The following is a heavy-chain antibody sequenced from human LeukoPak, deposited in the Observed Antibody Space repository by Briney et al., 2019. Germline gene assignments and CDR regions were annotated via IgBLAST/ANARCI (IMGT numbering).Heavy chain of an antibody. D-gene: IGHD3-10*01. V-gene: IGHV4-59*01. Sequence: SETLSLTCAVYGGSSSGYYWSWIRQPPGKGLEWIGYIYYSGSTNYNPSLKSRVTISVDTSKNQFSLKLSSVTAADTAVYYCAGVYVDAFDIWGQGTMVTVSS. CDR2: IYYSGST. CDR1: GGSSSGYY. CDR3: AGVYVDAFDI. J-gene: IGHJ3*02.